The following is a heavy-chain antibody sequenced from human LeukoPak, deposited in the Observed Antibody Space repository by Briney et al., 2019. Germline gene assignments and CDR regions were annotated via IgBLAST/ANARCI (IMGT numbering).Heavy chain of an antibody. J-gene: IGHJ5*02. CDR2: INHSETT. V-gene: IGHV4-34*01. CDR1: GGSFRGYY. D-gene: IGHD2-15*01. Sequence: SEPLPLTCAVYGGSFRGYYWSGTPQPPGKGLEGIGKINHSETTTYNPSLKSRITISVDTSKNQFSLQLSSVTAADTAVYYCARHRCSGGSCYPMNWFDPWGQGTLVTVSS. CDR3: ARHRCSGGSCYPMNWFDP.